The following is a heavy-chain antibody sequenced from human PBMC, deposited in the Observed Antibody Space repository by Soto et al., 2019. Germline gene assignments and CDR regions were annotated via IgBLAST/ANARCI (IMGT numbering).Heavy chain of an antibody. V-gene: IGHV3-30*18. CDR2: ISYDGSNK. CDR3: AKGRGGSVRGGFDY. J-gene: IGHJ4*02. CDR1: GITFSSYG. Sequence: QVQLVESGGGVVQPGRSLRLSCAASGITFSSYGMHWVRQAPGKGLEWVAVISYDGSNKYYADSVKGRFTISRDNSKNTLYLQMNSLRAEDTAVYYCAKGRGGSVRGGFDYWGQGTLVSVSS. D-gene: IGHD3-10*01.